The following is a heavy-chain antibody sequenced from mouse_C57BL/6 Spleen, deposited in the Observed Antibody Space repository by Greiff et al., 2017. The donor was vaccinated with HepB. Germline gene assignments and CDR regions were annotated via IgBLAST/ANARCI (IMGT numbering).Heavy chain of an antibody. D-gene: IGHD1-1*01. CDR1: GYTFTSYW. J-gene: IGHJ1*03. Sequence: QVQLQQSGAELVKPGASVKLSCKASGYTFTSYWMQWVKQRPGQGLEWIGEIDPSDSYTNYNQKFKGKATLTVATSSSTAYMQLSSLTSEDSAVYYCARVDYGSSYWYFDVWGTGTTVTVSS. CDR3: ARVDYGSSYWYFDV. CDR2: IDPSDSYT. V-gene: IGHV1-50*01.